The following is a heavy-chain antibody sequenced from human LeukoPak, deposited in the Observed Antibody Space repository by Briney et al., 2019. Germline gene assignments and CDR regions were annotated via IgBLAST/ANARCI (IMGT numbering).Heavy chain of an antibody. CDR3: ATAYYYDSSGYPSLNWFDP. V-gene: IGHV1-24*01. CDR2: FDPEDGET. J-gene: IGHJ5*02. Sequence: ASVKVSCTVSGYTLTELSMHWVRQAPGKGLEWMGGFDPEDGETIYAQKFQGRVTMTEDTSTDTAYMELSSLRSEDTAVYYCATAYYYDSSGYPSLNWFDPWGQGTLVTVSS. CDR1: GYTLTELS. D-gene: IGHD3-22*01.